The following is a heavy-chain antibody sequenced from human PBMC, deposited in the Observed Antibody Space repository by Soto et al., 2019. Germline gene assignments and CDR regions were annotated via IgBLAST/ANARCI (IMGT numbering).Heavy chain of an antibody. Sequence: EVQLVESGGGLVQPGRSLRLSCAASGFTFDDYAMHWVRQAPGKGLEWVSGISWNSGSIGYADSVKGRFTISRDNAKNVLYLQMNSLRAEDTALYYCAKDISRYYYGSGSYYKGYIDYWGQGTLVTVSS. D-gene: IGHD3-10*01. V-gene: IGHV3-9*01. CDR2: ISWNSGSI. J-gene: IGHJ4*02. CDR1: GFTFDDYA. CDR3: AKDISRYYYGSGSYYKGYIDY.